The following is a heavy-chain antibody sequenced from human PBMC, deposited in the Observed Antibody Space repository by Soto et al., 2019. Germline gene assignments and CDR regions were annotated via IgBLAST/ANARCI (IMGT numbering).Heavy chain of an antibody. CDR2: IIPIFGTA. V-gene: IGHV1-69*12. CDR1: GGTFSSYA. D-gene: IGHD2-2*01. Sequence: QVQLVQSGAEVKKPGSSVKVSCKASGGTFSSYAISWVRQAPGQGLEWMGGIIPIFGTANYAQKFQGRVTITADESTSTAYMEMSSLRSEDTAVYYYARGYCISTSYYRSAYYYYGMDVWGQGTTVTVSS. J-gene: IGHJ6*02. CDR3: ARGYCISTSYYRSAYYYYGMDV.